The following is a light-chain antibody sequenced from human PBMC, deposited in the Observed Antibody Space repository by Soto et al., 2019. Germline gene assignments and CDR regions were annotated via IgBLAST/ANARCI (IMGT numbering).Light chain of an antibody. CDR3: LSYAGRTTLV. Sequence: QSALTQPPSASGSRGQSVTIPCTGTSSDVGVYDFVSWYQQHPGKAPRLIISEVNKRPSGVPDRFSGSKSGNTASLTVSGLQAEDEAEYYCLSYAGRTTLVFGTGTKVTVL. V-gene: IGLV2-8*01. J-gene: IGLJ1*01. CDR1: SSDVGVYDF. CDR2: EVN.